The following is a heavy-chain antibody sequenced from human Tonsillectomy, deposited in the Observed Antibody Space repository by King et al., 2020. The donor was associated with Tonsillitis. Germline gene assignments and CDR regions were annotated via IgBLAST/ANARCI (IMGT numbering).Heavy chain of an antibody. CDR3: ARLCSHDAFYI. J-gene: IGHJ3*02. CDR2: NYYSGST. D-gene: IGHD3-10*02. Sequence: QLQESGPGLVKPSETLSLTCTVSGGSISSSSYYWGWIRQPPGKGLEWIGSNYYSGSTYYNPYLKSRVTISVDTSKNQFSLKLSSVTVADPAVYYCARLCSHDAFYIWGQGTSVTGSS. CDR1: GGSISSSSYY. V-gene: IGHV4-39*07.